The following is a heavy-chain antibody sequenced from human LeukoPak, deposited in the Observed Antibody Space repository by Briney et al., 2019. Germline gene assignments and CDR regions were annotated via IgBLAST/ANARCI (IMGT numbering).Heavy chain of an antibody. V-gene: IGHV4-34*01. CDR1: GGSLSGYY. CDR3: ARQGSGSSYYYYTFPY. CDR2: INHSGNT. Sequence: PSETLSLTCAVYGGSLSGYYWSWISQPPGQGLEWIGEINHSGNTNYNPSLKSRVTMSVDTSKNHLYLKLSSVTAADTAVYYCARQGSGSSYYYYTFPYWGQGTLVTVSS. D-gene: IGHD1-26*01. J-gene: IGHJ4*02.